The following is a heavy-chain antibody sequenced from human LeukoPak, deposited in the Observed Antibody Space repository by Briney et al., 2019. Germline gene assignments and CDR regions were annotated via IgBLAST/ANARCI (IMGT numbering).Heavy chain of an antibody. CDR2: SFDGGT. Sequence: SETLSLTCTVSGGSISSGGYYWNWIRQHPGKGLEWIGYSFDGGTSYNPSLKSRVTISVDTSKNQFSLKLSSVTAADTAVYYCARAEGMDVWGQGTTITVSS. CDR3: ARAEGMDV. CDR1: GGSISSGGYY. V-gene: IGHV4-31*03. J-gene: IGHJ6*02.